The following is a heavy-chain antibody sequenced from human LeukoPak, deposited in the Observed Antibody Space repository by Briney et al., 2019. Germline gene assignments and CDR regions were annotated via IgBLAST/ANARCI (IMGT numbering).Heavy chain of an antibody. D-gene: IGHD7-27*01. Sequence: PSETLSLTCAVYGGSVSGYYWSWIRQPPGKGLEWIGEINHSGSTNYNPSLKSRVTISVDTSKNQFSLKLSSVTAADTAVYYCARETLTIRPPPGDGQNEGSFDYWGQGTLVTVSS. CDR3: ARETLTIRPPPGDGQNEGSFDY. CDR1: GGSVSGYY. J-gene: IGHJ4*02. V-gene: IGHV4-34*01. CDR2: INHSGST.